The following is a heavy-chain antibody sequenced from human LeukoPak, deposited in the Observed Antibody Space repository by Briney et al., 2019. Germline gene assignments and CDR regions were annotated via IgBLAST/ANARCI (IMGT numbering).Heavy chain of an antibody. CDR3: ARGYYGDYVSRAFDI. D-gene: IGHD4-17*01. V-gene: IGHV4-34*01. J-gene: IGHJ3*02. CDR1: NGSISNYY. Sequence: PSETLSLTCTVSNGSISNYYWSWIRQPPGKGLEWIGEINHSGSTNYNPSLKSRVTISVDTSKNQFSLKLSSVTAADTAVYYCARGYYGDYVSRAFDIWGQGTMVTVSS. CDR2: INHSGST.